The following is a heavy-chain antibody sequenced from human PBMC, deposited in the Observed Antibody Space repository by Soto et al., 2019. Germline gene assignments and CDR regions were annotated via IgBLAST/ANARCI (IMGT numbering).Heavy chain of an antibody. V-gene: IGHV1-3*01. CDR1: GITFTTYA. J-gene: IGHJ5*02. CDR3: ARAISGYVT. CDR2: INDXNGNT. D-gene: IGHD5-12*01. Sequence: VXSVKVSCKASGITFTTYAIHWVRQAPGQGLEWMXWINDXNGNTRYSQKXXGRVTLTXXXSESTAYMDLSSMTSEDAAIYYCARAISGYVTWGQGTLVTVSS.